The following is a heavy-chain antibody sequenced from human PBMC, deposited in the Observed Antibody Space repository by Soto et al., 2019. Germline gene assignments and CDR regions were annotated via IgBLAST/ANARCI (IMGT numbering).Heavy chain of an antibody. D-gene: IGHD3-3*01. CDR1: GGSISSGDYY. CDR3: ARAPRYDFWSGYYPYFDY. J-gene: IGHJ4*02. V-gene: IGHV4-30-4*01. CDR2: IYYSGST. Sequence: SETLSLTCTVSGGSISSGDYYWSWIRQPPGKGLEWIGYIYYSGSTYYNPSLKSRVTISVDTSKNQFSLKLSSVTAADTAVDYCARAPRYDFWSGYYPYFDYWGQGTLVTVSS.